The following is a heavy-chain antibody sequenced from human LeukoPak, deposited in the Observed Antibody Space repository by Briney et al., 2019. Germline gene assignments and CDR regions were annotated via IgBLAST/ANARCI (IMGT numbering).Heavy chain of an antibody. CDR2: VSYEGTIK. J-gene: IGHJ5*01. CDR3: ARENFDS. CDR1: GFAFSNFA. V-gene: IGHV3-30*14. Sequence: PGRSLRLSCAASGFAFSNFAMHWVRQAPGKGLEWVAVVSYEGTIKYYSDSAEGRFTISRDNSANIISLQMNNLTTEDTAAYYCARENFDSWAREPWSPSPQ.